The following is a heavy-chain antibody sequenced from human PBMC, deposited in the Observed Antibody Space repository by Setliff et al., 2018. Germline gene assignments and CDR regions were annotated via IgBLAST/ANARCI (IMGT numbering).Heavy chain of an antibody. CDR2: ISYSGTP. Sequence: SETLSLTCTVSGGSISSSSYYWGWIRQAPGSGLEWIGSISYSGTPYYNASVESRVTISIDTSRNQFSLELRSVTVADTATYYCVRPGGTTVVARHFDYWGSGSLVTVSS. CDR1: GGSISSSSYY. CDR3: VRPGGTTVVARHFDY. D-gene: IGHD2-15*01. V-gene: IGHV4-39*01. J-gene: IGHJ4*01.